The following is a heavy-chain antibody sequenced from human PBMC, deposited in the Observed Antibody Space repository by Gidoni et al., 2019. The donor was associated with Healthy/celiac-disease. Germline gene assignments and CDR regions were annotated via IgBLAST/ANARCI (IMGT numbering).Heavy chain of an antibody. Sequence: EVQLVESGGALVQPGGSLRPSWAALGFTVSSNYMSWVRQAPGKGLEWGSDIYSGGSTYYADSVKGRFTISRDNSKNTLYLQMNSLRAEDTAVYYCARAPRRGSGPWGQGTLATVSS. CDR2: IYSGGST. J-gene: IGHJ5*02. CDR3: ARAPRRGSGP. CDR1: GFTVSSNY. V-gene: IGHV3-66*02. D-gene: IGHD3-10*01.